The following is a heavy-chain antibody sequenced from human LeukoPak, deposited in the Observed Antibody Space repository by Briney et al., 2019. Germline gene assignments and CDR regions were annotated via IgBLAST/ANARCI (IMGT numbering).Heavy chain of an antibody. V-gene: IGHV1-69*06. CDR1: GYTFTSYA. CDR3: ARVDMVRGVIITDY. CDR2: IIPIFGTA. D-gene: IGHD3-10*01. Sequence: ASVKVSCKASGYTFTSYAMNWVRQAPGQGLEWMGTIIPIFGTANYAQKFQGRVTITADKSTSMVYMELSSLRSEDTAVFYCARVDMVRGVIITDYWGQGTLVTVSS. J-gene: IGHJ4*02.